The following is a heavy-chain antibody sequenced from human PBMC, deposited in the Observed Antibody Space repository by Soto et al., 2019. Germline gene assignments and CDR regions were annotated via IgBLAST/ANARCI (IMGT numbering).Heavy chain of an antibody. J-gene: IGHJ6*03. CDR1: GFTFRSYC. D-gene: IGHD3-10*01. CDR2: ISSSGGST. CDR3: AKAPCGQNYIYYCYMDV. Sequence: EVQLLESGGGLVQPGGSLRLSCAASGFTFRSYCMSWVRQAPGKGLEWVSAISSSGGSTYYADSVKGRFTISRDKSKNKLFLQMNSRNAEDTAVYYCAKAPCGQNYIYYCYMDVWGKGTTVSVSS. V-gene: IGHV3-23*01.